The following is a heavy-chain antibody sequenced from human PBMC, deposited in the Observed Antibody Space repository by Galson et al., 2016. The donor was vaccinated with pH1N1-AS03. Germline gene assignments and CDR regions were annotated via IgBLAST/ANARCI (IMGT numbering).Heavy chain of an antibody. Sequence: LVKPTQTLTLPCTFSGFSLTTNGVGVGWIRQPPGQALEWIGSVYYSGTTYYNPSLKSRVTISVDTSPNRFSLDLNSVTVADTSVYYCARHENFGVDAIYAFDIWGQGTMVTVSS. CDR3: ARHENFGVDAIYAFDI. D-gene: IGHD3-3*01. CDR1: GFSLTTNGVG. V-gene: IGHV4-39*01. CDR2: VYYSGTT. J-gene: IGHJ3*02.